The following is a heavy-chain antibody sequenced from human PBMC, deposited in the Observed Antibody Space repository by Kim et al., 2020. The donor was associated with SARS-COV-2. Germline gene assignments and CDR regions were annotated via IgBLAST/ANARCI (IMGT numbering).Heavy chain of an antibody. CDR2: ANSYAT. V-gene: IGHV3-73*01. J-gene: IGHJ6*02. Sequence: ANSYATAYAASVKGRFTISRDDSKNTAYLQMNSLKTEDTAVYYCNYGMDVWGQGTTVTVSS. CDR3: NYGMDV.